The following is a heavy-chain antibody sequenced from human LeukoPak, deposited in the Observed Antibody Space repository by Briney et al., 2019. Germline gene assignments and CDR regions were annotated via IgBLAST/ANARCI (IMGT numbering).Heavy chain of an antibody. Sequence: ASVKVSCKASGYTFTSYDINWVRQATGQGLEWMGWMNPNSGNTGYAQKFQGRVTMTRNTSISTAYMELRSLRSDDTAVYYCARDTVGSGTYRDYWGQGTLVTVSS. CDR2: MNPNSGNT. D-gene: IGHD3-10*01. J-gene: IGHJ4*02. V-gene: IGHV1-8*01. CDR1: GYTFTSYD. CDR3: ARDTVGSGTYRDY.